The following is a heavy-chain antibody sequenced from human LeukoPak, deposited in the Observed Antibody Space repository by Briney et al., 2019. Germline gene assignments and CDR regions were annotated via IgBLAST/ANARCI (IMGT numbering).Heavy chain of an antibody. CDR2: INHNGGT. CDR1: CGSFSGYY. J-gene: IGHJ4*02. Sequence: SETLSLTCDVYCGSFSGYYWSWIRQPAGKGQEWIGEINHNGGTNYNQSIKSQVTISVDSSKNQFSLKLSSVTAADTAVYYCARSWGTGPRGNYEILTGHDYWGQGTLVTVSS. CDR3: ARSWGTGPRGNYEILTGHDY. D-gene: IGHD3-9*01. V-gene: IGHV4-34*01.